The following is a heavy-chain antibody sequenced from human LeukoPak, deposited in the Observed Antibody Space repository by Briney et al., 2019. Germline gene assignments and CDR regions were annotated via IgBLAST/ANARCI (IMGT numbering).Heavy chain of an antibody. V-gene: IGHV3-21*01. J-gene: IGHJ5*02. CDR1: GFTFSSYS. Sequence: GGSLRLSCAASGFTFSSYSMNWVRQAPGKGLEWVSAISSSSSYIYYADSVKGRFTISRDNAKNSLYLQMNSLRAEDTAVYYCARDPWNDVGWFDPWGQGTLVTVSS. CDR2: ISSSSSYI. CDR3: ARDPWNDVGWFDP. D-gene: IGHD1-1*01.